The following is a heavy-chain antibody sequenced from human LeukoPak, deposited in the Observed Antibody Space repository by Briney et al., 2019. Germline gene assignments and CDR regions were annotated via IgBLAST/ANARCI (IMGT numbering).Heavy chain of an antibody. CDR3: ARGYYYDSSGYIA. CDR2: IYYSGST. Sequence: SETLSLTCTVSGYSISSGYYWGWIRQPPGKGLEWIGYIYYSGSTNYNPSLKSRVTISVDTSKNQFSLKLSSVTAADTAVYYCARGYYYDSSGYIAWGQGTLVTVSS. CDR1: GYSISSGYY. V-gene: IGHV4-61*01. D-gene: IGHD3-22*01. J-gene: IGHJ1*01.